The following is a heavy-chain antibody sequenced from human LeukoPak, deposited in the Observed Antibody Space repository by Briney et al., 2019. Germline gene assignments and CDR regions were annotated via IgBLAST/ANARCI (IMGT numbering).Heavy chain of an antibody. Sequence: PSETLSLTCAVYGGSFSGYYWSWIRQPPGKGLEWIGEINHSGSTNYNPSLKSRVTISVDTSKNPFSLKLSSVTAADTAVYYCARGDVVTVTSSAFDIWGQGTMVTVSS. D-gene: IGHD4-23*01. CDR3: ARGDVVTVTSSAFDI. J-gene: IGHJ3*02. CDR1: GGSFSGYY. CDR2: INHSGST. V-gene: IGHV4-34*01.